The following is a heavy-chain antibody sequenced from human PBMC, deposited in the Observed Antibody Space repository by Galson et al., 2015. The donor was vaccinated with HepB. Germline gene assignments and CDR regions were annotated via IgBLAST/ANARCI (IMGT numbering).Heavy chain of an antibody. D-gene: IGHD1-7*01. V-gene: IGHV1-2*02. Sequence: SVKVSCKASGYTFTSYGISWVRQAPGQGLEWMGWIDPNSGGTNYAQKFQGRVTMTRDTSITTAYLELNGLTADDTAVYYCGSNYDVRYWGQGTLVTVSS. CDR3: GSNYDVRY. CDR2: IDPNSGGT. J-gene: IGHJ4*02. CDR1: GYTFTSYG.